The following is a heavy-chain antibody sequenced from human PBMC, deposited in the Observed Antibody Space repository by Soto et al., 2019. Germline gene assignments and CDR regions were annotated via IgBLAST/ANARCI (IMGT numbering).Heavy chain of an antibody. CDR2: IYPGDSDT. Sequence: PGESLKISCKGSGYSFVSYWIAWVRQMPGKGLEWMGSIYPGDSDTTYSPSIQGQVTISADKSSTTVYLQWNTLKASDTAMYYCAKTDGYAVDDWGHGTKGTCSS. CDR1: GYSFVSYW. D-gene: IGHD5-18*01. CDR3: AKTDGYAVDD. J-gene: IGHJ4*01. V-gene: IGHV5-51*01.